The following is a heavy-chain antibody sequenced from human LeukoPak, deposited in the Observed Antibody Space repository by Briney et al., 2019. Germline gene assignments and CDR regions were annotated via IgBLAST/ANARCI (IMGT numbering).Heavy chain of an antibody. CDR3: ARSRSIAARYDAFDI. Sequence: ASVKVSCKASAGTFSSYAISWVRQSPGQGLEWMGWMNPNSGNTGFAQKFQGRVTITRNTSISTAYMELSSLRSEDTAVYYCARSRSIAARYDAFDIWRQGTMVTVPS. CDR1: AGTFSSYA. V-gene: IGHV1-8*03. D-gene: IGHD6-6*01. J-gene: IGHJ3*02. CDR2: MNPNSGNT.